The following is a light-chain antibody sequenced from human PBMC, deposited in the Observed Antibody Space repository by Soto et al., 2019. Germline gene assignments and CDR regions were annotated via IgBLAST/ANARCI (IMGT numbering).Light chain of an antibody. J-gene: IGKJ2*01. V-gene: IGKV3-20*01. CDR3: QQYGSSPT. Sequence: EIVLTQSPGTLSLSPGERATLSCRASQSVSSSYLAWYQQKHGQAPRLLIYGASSRATGIPDRFSGSGSGTDFTLPINRLEPEDVAVYYCQQYGSSPTFGQGTKLEIK. CDR1: QSVSSSY. CDR2: GAS.